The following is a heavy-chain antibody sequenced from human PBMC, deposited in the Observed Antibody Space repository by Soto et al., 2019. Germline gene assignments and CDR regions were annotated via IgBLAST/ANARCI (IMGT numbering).Heavy chain of an antibody. D-gene: IGHD2-2*01. CDR2: IDPSDSYT. CDR1: GYSFTSYW. V-gene: IGHV5-10-1*01. CDR3: ARNPRLGYCSSTSCPTLDGMDV. J-gene: IGHJ6*02. Sequence: GESRKISCKGSGYSFTSYWISWVRQMPGKGLEWMGRIDPSDSYTNYSPSFQGHVTIPADKSISTAYLQWSSLKASDTAMYYCARNPRLGYCSSTSCPTLDGMDVWGQGTTVTV.